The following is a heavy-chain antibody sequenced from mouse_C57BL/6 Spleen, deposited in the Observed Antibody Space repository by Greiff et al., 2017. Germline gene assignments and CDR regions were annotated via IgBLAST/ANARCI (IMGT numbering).Heavy chain of an antibody. D-gene: IGHD2-3*01. CDR1: GYAFSSYW. V-gene: IGHV1-80*01. CDR2: IYPGDGDT. J-gene: IGHJ2*01. Sequence: QVQLQQSGAELVKPGASVKISCKASGYAFSSYWMNWVKQRPGKGLEWIGQIYPGDGDTNYNGKFKGKATLTADKSSSTAYMQLSSLTSEDSAVYFCARKGGYDGYSYYFDYWGQGTTLTVSS. CDR3: ARKGGYDGYSYYFDY.